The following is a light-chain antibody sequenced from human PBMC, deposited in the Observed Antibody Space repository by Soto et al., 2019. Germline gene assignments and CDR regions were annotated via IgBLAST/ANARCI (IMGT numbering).Light chain of an antibody. V-gene: IGLV2-14*03. Sequence: QSALTQPASVSGSPGQSITISCTGTSSDVGGFNSVSWYQLRPGTAPKLILYDVVDRPSGVSYRFSGSKSGNTASLTISGLQAADEADYFCSSYTSTMTNVFGSGTMVTVL. CDR1: SSDVGGFNS. J-gene: IGLJ1*01. CDR3: SSYTSTMTNV. CDR2: DVV.